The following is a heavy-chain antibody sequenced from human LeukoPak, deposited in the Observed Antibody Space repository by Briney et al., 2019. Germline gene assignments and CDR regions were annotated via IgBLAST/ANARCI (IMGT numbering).Heavy chain of an antibody. CDR2: ISSSGNT. J-gene: IGHJ4*02. CDR1: GFTFSRSA. Sequence: GGSLRLSCAASGFTFSRSAMTWVRQTPGKGLDWVSSISSSGNTYYADSVKGRFTISRDNSKNMLYLQMNSLRAEDTAVYYCVKGRISEDGLDFWGQGALVTVSS. V-gene: IGHV3-23*01. CDR3: VKGRISEDGLDF. D-gene: IGHD6-13*01.